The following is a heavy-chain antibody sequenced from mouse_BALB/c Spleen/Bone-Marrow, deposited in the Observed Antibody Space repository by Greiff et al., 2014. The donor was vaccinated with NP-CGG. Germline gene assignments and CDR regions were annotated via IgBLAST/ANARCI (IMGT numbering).Heavy chain of an antibody. D-gene: IGHD2-3*01. V-gene: IGHV4-1*02. J-gene: IGHJ3*01. Sequence: DVQLQESGGGLVQPGGSLKLSCAASGFDFSRYWMTWGRQAPGKGLEWIGEINPDSSTINYTPSLKDKFIISRDNAKNTLYLQMNKVRSEDTALYYCAGNGYYGWIAYWGQGTLVTVSA. CDR1: GFDFSRYW. CDR3: AGNGYYGWIAY. CDR2: INPDSSTI.